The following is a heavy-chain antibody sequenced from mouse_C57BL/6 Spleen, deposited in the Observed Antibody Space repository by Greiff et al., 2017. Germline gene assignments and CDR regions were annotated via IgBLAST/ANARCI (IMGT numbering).Heavy chain of an antibody. CDR2: IDPENGDT. Sequence: VQLQQSGAELVRPGASVKLSCTASGFNIKDDYMHWVKQRPEQGLEWIGWIDPENGDTEYASKFQGKATITADTSSNTAYLQLSSLTSEDTAVYYCTTDSNSLYYAMDYWGQGTSDTVSS. CDR3: TTDSNSLYYAMDY. CDR1: GFNIKDDY. V-gene: IGHV14-4*01. D-gene: IGHD2-5*01. J-gene: IGHJ4*01.